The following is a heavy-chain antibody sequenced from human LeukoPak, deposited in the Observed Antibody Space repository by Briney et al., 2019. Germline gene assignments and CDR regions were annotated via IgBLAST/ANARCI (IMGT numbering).Heavy chain of an antibody. J-gene: IGHJ5*02. V-gene: IGHV5-51*01. CDR1: GYSFTSYW. Sequence: GESLKISLKGSGYSFTSYWIGWVRQMPGKGLEWMGIIYPGDSDNRYSPSFQGQVTISADKSISTAYLQWSSLKASDTAMYYCARGIYGSGSYYNVFDWFDPWGQGTLVTVSS. CDR2: IYPGDSDN. D-gene: IGHD3-10*01. CDR3: ARGIYGSGSYYNVFDWFDP.